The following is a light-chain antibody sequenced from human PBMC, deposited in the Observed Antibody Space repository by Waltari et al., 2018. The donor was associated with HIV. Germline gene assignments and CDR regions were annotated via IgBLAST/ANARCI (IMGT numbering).Light chain of an antibody. CDR1: QTVISNY. V-gene: IGKV3-20*01. J-gene: IGKJ3*01. CDR3: QQYGDSPFT. CDR2: GAS. Sequence: DIVLTQSPDTLSLSPGTRATLSCRAIQTVISNYLAWYQQKPGQAPRLLVYGASSRAAGIADRFSGSGSGTDFTLIISRVEPEDSAVFYCQQYGDSPFTFGPGTKVEIK.